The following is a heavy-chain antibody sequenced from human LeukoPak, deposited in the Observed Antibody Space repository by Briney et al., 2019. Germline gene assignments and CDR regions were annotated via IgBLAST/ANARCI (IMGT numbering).Heavy chain of an antibody. CDR2: IYYSGST. CDR1: GGSISSGGYS. J-gene: IGHJ6*02. CDR3: ARGRRAARHYYYGMDV. V-gene: IGHV4-31*03. D-gene: IGHD6-6*01. Sequence: PSETLSLTCTVSGGSISSGGYSWSWIRQHPGKGLEWIGYIYYSGSTYYNPSLKSRVTISVDTSKNQFSLKLSSVTAADTAVYYCARGRRAARHYYYGMDVWGQGTTVTVSS.